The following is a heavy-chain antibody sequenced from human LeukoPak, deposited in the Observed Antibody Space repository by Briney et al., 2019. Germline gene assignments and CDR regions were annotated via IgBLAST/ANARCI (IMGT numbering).Heavy chain of an antibody. J-gene: IGHJ4*02. D-gene: IGHD4-11*01. CDR2: ISYDGTNK. CDR1: GYTLTELS. V-gene: IGHV3-30*18. Sequence: SCKVSGYTLTELSMHWVRQAPGKGLEWVTVISYDGTNKYYVDSVRGRFTISRDNSKNTLYLQMNSLRAEDTAVYYCSKDRSGGLTTGLDYWGQGTLVKVSS. CDR3: SKDRSGGLTTGLDY.